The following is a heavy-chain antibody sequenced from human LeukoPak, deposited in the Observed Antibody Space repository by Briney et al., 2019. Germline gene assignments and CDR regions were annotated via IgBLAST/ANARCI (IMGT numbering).Heavy chain of an antibody. Sequence: TGGSLRLSCAASGFTFSSYWMSWVRQAPGKGLEWVANIKQDGSEKYYVDSVKGRFTISRDNAKNSLYLQMNSLRAEDTAVYYCAREQGSVYDFWSGGSWFDPWGQGTLVTVSS. CDR2: IKQDGSEK. CDR3: AREQGSVYDFWSGGSWFDP. J-gene: IGHJ5*02. CDR1: GFTFSSYW. V-gene: IGHV3-7*01. D-gene: IGHD3-3*01.